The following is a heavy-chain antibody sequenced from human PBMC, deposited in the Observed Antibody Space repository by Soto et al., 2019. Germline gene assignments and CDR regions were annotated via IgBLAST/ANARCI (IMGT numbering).Heavy chain of an antibody. CDR1: GGSLNNYF. CDR3: ARGYNNLAGRGFHP. V-gene: IGHV4-4*07. D-gene: IGHD4-4*01. Sequence: SETLSLTCTVSGGSLNNYFWNWIRQPAGKGLEWIGRIYISGSANYNPSLKSVGTMSVDTSKNHLSLKLSPLTGAVTARDYCARGYNNLAGRGFHPWGQGTLVTVS. J-gene: IGHJ5*02. CDR2: IYISGSA.